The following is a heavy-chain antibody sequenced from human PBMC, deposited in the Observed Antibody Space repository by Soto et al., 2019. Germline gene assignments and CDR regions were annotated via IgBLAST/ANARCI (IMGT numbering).Heavy chain of an antibody. CDR2: ISVSGGST. D-gene: IGHD3-16*01. CDR1: GFTFSSYA. CDR3: ASNTRYDPPDY. V-gene: IGHV3-23*01. J-gene: IGHJ4*02. Sequence: EVQLLESGGGLVQPGGSLRLSCAASGFTFSSYAMSWVRQAPGKGLAWVSGISVSGGSTYYADSVKGRFTISRGNSTNTLYLQMNSLRSEDTAVYYCASNTRYDPPDYWGQGTLVTVSS.